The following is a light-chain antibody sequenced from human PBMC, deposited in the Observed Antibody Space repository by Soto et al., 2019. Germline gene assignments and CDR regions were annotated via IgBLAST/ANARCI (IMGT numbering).Light chain of an antibody. CDR1: SSDIGGYNH. CDR3: SSYKSSGASW. Sequence: QSALTQPASVYGSPGQSITISCTGTSSDIGGYNHVSWYQQHPGKAPKLMIYDVSNRPSRVSHRFSASKSDNTASLTISGLQPEDEADYYCSSYKSSGASWFGGGTKVTVL. J-gene: IGLJ3*02. CDR2: DVS. V-gene: IGLV2-14*03.